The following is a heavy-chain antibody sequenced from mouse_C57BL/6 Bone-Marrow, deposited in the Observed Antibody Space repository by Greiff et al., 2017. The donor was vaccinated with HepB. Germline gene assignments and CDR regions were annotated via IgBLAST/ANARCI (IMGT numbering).Heavy chain of an antibody. CDR3: ARRTQAT. D-gene: IGHD3-2*02. CDR1: GYTFTSYT. V-gene: IGHV1-4*01. J-gene: IGHJ3*01. CDR2: INPSSGYT. Sequence: VMLVESGAELARPGASVKMSCKASGYTFTSYTMHWVKQRPGQGLEWIGYINPSSGYTKYNQKFKDKATLTADKSSSTAYMQLSSLTSEDSAVYYCARRTQATWGQGTLVTVSA.